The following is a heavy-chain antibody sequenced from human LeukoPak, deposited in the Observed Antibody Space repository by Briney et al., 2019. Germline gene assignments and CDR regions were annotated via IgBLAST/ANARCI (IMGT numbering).Heavy chain of an antibody. J-gene: IGHJ4*02. CDR1: GGSFSGYY. V-gene: IGHV4-34*01. CDR3: ASLTYYYDSSGYYDGYYLDY. Sequence: SETLSLTCAVYGGSFSGYYWSWIRQPPGKGLEWIGEINHSGSTNYNPSLKSRVTISVDTSKNQFSLKLSSVTAADTAVYYCASLTYYYDSSGYYDGYYLDYWGQGTLVTVSS. CDR2: INHSGST. D-gene: IGHD3-22*01.